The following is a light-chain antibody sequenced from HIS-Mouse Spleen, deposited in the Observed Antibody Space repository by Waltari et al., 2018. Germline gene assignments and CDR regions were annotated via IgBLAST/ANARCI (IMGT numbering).Light chain of an antibody. CDR3: QVWDSSSDHVV. Sequence: SYVLTQPPSVSVAPGKTARITCGGNNIGSKSVHWYQQKPGQAPVLVVYDDSDRPSGFPARVSGSNSGNTATLTISRVEAGDEADYYCQVWDSSSDHVVFGGGTKLTVL. CDR1: NIGSKS. V-gene: IGLV3-21*03. CDR2: DDS. J-gene: IGLJ2*01.